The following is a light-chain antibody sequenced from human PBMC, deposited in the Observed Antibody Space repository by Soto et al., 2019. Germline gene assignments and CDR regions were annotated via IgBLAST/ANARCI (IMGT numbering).Light chain of an antibody. CDR1: RSVSSY. Sequence: FVLPQSPATLYLSSGARATLSSTASRSVSSYLACYQQTPGQAPRLLIYDATNRATGIPARFSGSESGTDFTLSIGSLEPEDFAVYYCQQRSNWPPIAFGRGTRQEIK. CDR3: QQRSNWPPIA. V-gene: IGKV3-11*01. J-gene: IGKJ5*01. CDR2: DAT.